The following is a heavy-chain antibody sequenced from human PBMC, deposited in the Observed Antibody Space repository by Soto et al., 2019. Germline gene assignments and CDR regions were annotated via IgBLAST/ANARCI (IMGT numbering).Heavy chain of an antibody. CDR3: ARREYCSSTSCYEGDNWFDP. D-gene: IGHD2-2*01. J-gene: IGHJ5*02. CDR2: IYYSGST. CDR1: GGSISSYY. V-gene: IGHV4-59*01. Sequence: SETLSLTCTVSGGSISSYYWSWIRQPPGKGLEWIGYIYYSGSTNYNPSLKSRVTISVDTSKNQFSLKLSSVTAADTAVYYCARREYCSSTSCYEGDNWFDPWGQGTLVTVSS.